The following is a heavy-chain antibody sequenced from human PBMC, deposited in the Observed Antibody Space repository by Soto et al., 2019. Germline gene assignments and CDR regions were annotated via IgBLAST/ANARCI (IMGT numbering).Heavy chain of an antibody. J-gene: IGHJ5*02. Sequence: ASETLSLTCTVSGGSVSSGSYYWSWIRQPPGKGLEWIGYIYYSGSTNYNPSLKSRVTISVDTSKNQFSLKLSSVTAADTAVYYCAREASRQWLVRGHWFDPWGQGTLVTVSS. D-gene: IGHD6-19*01. CDR3: AREASRQWLVRGHWFDP. CDR1: GGSVSSGSYY. CDR2: IYYSGST. V-gene: IGHV4-61*01.